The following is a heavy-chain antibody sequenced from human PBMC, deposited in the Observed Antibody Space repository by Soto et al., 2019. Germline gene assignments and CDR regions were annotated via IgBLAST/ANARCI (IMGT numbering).Heavy chain of an antibody. CDR1: GFTFSSYA. J-gene: IGHJ4*02. CDR3: AKVDGSIVVVPAAIQDIQISGFDY. Sequence: GGSLRLSCAASGFTFSSYAMSWVRQAPGKGLEWVSAISGSGGSTYYADSVKGRFTISRDNSKNTLYLQMNSLRAEDTAVYYCAKVDGSIVVVPAAIQDIQISGFDYWGQGTLVTVSS. V-gene: IGHV3-23*01. D-gene: IGHD2-2*02. CDR2: ISGSGGST.